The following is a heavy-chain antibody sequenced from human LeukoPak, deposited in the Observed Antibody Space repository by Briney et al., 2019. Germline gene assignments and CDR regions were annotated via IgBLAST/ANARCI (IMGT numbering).Heavy chain of an antibody. CDR1: GFTFSDYS. CDR2: VTGSGAAT. D-gene: IGHD6-6*01. Sequence: GGSLRLSCAASGFTFSDYSMNWIRQAPGKGQEWLSFVTGSGAATYYADSVKGRFTISRDNAKNTLYLQMNSLRVEDTAVYYCAREEYGKYYLDYWGQGTLLTVSS. V-gene: IGHV3-48*01. CDR3: AREEYGKYYLDY. J-gene: IGHJ4*02.